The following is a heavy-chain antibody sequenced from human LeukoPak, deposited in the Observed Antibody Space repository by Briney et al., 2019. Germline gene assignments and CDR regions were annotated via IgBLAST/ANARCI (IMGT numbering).Heavy chain of an antibody. Sequence: ASVKVSCKASRGTFSSYAISWVRQAPGQGLEWMGGIIPIFGTANYAQKFQGRVTITTDESTSTAYMELSSLRSEDTAVYYCARLSAAVHLGAFDLWGQGTMVTVSS. CDR3: ARLSAAVHLGAFDL. CDR2: IIPIFGTA. CDR1: RGTFSSYA. D-gene: IGHD3-16*01. J-gene: IGHJ3*01. V-gene: IGHV1-69*05.